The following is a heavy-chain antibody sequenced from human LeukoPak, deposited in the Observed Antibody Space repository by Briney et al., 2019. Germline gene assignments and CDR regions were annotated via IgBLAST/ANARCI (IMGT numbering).Heavy chain of an antibody. CDR2: ISYDGSNK. D-gene: IGHD3-10*01. Sequence: GGSLRLSCAASGFTFSSYAMHWVRQAPGKGLEWVAVISYDGSNKYYADSVKGRFTISRDNSKNTLYLQMNSLRAEDTAVYYCAKEGSGSYYISIRKDYYYYMDVWGKGTTVTISS. CDR1: GFTFSSYA. V-gene: IGHV3-30*04. J-gene: IGHJ6*03. CDR3: AKEGSGSYYISIRKDYYYYMDV.